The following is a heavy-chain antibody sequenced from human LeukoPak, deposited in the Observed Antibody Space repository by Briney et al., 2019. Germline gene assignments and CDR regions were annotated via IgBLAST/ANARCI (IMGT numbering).Heavy chain of an antibody. CDR2: ISGDGETT. V-gene: IGHV3-23*01. CDR1: GFTFTSYA. J-gene: IGHJ4*02. Sequence: PGGSLRLSCAASGFTFTSYALDWVRQAPGKGLEWISVISGDGETTHYADSVKGRFTISRDNSKNTLYLQMNSLRPEDTAVYYCARDLSGTYMVDYWGQGTLVTVSS. CDR3: ARDLSGTYMVDY. D-gene: IGHD1-26*01.